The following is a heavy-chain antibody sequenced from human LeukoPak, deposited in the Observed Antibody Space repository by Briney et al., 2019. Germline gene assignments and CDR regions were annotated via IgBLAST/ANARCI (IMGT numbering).Heavy chain of an antibody. CDR2: IWYDGNNK. V-gene: IGHV3-33*01. CDR3: ARGSGNYYNRLDY. Sequence: GRSLRLSCAASGFTFSSYGMHWVRQAPGKGLEWVAVIWYDGNNKYYVDSVKGRFTISRDNSKNTLYLQMNSLRAEDTAVYYCARGSGNYYNRLDYWGQGTLVTVSS. CDR1: GFTFSSYG. J-gene: IGHJ4*02. D-gene: IGHD1-26*01.